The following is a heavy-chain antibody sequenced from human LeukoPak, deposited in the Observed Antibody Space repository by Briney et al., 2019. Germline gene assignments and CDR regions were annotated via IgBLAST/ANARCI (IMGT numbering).Heavy chain of an antibody. CDR1: GASISRTSYY. D-gene: IGHD1-26*01. CDR2: VYYSGST. V-gene: IGHV4-39*01. J-gene: IGHJ4*02. CDR3: ATYSGSYFVDH. Sequence: KTSETLSLTCTVSGASISRTSYYWGWIRQTPGKGLEWIGTVYYSGSTYYNTSLKSRLTISVDTSKNQISLQLTSVTAADMAVYYCATYSGSYFVDHWGQGTLVTVPS.